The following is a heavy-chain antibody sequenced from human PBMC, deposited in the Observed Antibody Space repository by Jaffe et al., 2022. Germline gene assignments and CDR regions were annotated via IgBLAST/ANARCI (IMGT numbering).Heavy chain of an antibody. CDR1: NYSITSGYY. CDR2: VYHTGDS. Sequence: QVQLQESGPGLVKPSETLSLTCAVSNYSITSGYYWGWIRQPPRKRLEWIGSVYHTGDSYLNPSLKSRVTLSVDTSKNQFSLTLNSVSAADTAVYYCTRRKTNGWFYFDSWGLGTLVTVSS. D-gene: IGHD6-19*01. V-gene: IGHV4-38-2*01. J-gene: IGHJ4*02. CDR3: TRRKTNGWFYFDS.